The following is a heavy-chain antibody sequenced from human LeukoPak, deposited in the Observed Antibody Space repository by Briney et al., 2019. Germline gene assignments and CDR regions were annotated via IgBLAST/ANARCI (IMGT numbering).Heavy chain of an antibody. CDR2: INHSGST. J-gene: IGHJ4*02. D-gene: IGHD2-15*01. V-gene: IGHV4-34*01. CDR3: ARGKSSYFNFGY. Sequence: SETLSLTCAVYGGSFSGYYWSWIRQPPGKGLEWIGEINHSGSTNYNPSLKSRVTISVDTSKNQFSLKLSSVTAADTAVYYCARGKSSYFNFGYWGQGTLVTVSS. CDR1: GGSFSGYY.